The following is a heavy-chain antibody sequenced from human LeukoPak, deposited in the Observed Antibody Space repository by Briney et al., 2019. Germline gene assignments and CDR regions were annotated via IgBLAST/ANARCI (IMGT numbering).Heavy chain of an antibody. CDR2: IKEDGSEK. Sequence: GGSLRLSCAASGFSFSNYDMHRVRQAPGKGLEWVANIKEDGSEKYYVDSVKGRFTISRDNAKNSLYLQMNSLRAEDTAVYYCARGVDVWGQGTTVTVS. V-gene: IGHV3-7*04. J-gene: IGHJ6*02. CDR3: ARGVDV. CDR1: GFSFSNYD.